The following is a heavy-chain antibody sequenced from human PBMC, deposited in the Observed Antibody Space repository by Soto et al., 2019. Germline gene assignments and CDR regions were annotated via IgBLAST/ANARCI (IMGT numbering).Heavy chain of an antibody. CDR3: ARGSHSPGIAVAGFYY. J-gene: IGHJ4*02. D-gene: IGHD6-19*01. Sequence: QVQLVQSGAEVKKPGSSVKVSCKASGVPFSSYAISWVRQAPGQGLEWMGGIIPIFGTPNYAQKFQGRVTITADESTTTAYVDLSSLTSEDTAMYYCARGSHSPGIAVAGFYYWGQGTLVTVSS. V-gene: IGHV1-69*01. CDR1: GVPFSSYA. CDR2: IIPIFGTP.